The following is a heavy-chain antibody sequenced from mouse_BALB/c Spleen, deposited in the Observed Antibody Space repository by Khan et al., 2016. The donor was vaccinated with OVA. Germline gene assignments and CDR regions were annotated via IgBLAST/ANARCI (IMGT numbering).Heavy chain of an antibody. J-gene: IGHJ2*01. Sequence: EVQLQESGPGLVKPSQSLSLTCTVTGYSITSDYVWNWIRQFPGNQLELMGFVSYSGNTNYNPSLKSRISITRDTSKNPFYLQLNTVTSEDTATYYCARVYGGNVDNWGQGTTLTVSS. CDR2: VSYSGNT. CDR3: ARVYGGNVDN. V-gene: IGHV3-2*02. D-gene: IGHD1-1*01. CDR1: GYSITSDYV.